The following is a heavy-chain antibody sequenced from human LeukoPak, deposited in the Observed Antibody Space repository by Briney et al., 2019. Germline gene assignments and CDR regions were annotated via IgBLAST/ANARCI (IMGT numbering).Heavy chain of an antibody. V-gene: IGHV4-39*01. CDR1: GVSISSNNYY. Sequence: PSETLSLTCTVSGVSISSNNYYWGWIRQPPGKGLKWIGNIYYSGTTYYNLSLKSRVTMSVDTSKNQFSLKLSSVTAADTAVYYCARHRGSSSEFDPWGQGTLVTISS. J-gene: IGHJ5*02. D-gene: IGHD6-6*01. CDR2: IYYSGTT. CDR3: ARHRGSSSEFDP.